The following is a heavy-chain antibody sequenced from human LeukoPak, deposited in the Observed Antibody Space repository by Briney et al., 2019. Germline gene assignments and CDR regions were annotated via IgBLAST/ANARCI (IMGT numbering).Heavy chain of an antibody. Sequence: GGSLRLSCVASGFTFSNYDMSWVRQAPGKGLEWVSAISGSGDGTYYADSVKGRFTISRDNSKNTLYLQMNSLRAEDTAVYYCVLYYYGSGSYLGVFDHWGQGTLVTVSS. J-gene: IGHJ4*02. CDR2: ISGSGDGT. V-gene: IGHV3-23*01. D-gene: IGHD3-10*01. CDR1: GFTFSNYD. CDR3: VLYYYGSGSYLGVFDH.